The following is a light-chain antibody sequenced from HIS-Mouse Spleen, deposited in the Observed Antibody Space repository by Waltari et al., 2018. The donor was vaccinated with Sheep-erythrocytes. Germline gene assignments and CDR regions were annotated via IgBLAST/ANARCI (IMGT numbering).Light chain of an antibody. CDR1: TSDVGSYNL. V-gene: IGLV2-23*01. CDR3: CSYAGSSTPWV. Sequence: PGQSITISCTGTTSDVGSYNLVSWYQQHPGKAPKLMIYEGSKRPSGVSNRFSGSKSGNTASLTISGLQAEDEADYYCCSYAGSSTPWVFGGGTKLTVL. CDR2: EGS. J-gene: IGLJ3*02.